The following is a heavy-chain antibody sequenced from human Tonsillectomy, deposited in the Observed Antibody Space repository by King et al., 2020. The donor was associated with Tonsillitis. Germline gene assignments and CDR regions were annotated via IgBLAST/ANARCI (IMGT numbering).Heavy chain of an antibody. CDR1: GGSISSYY. CDR3: ARDRVAAAGTKYYYYGMDV. CDR2: IYTSGST. J-gene: IGHJ6*02. V-gene: IGHV4-4*07. Sequence: VQLQESGPGLVKPSETLSLTCTVSGGSISSYYWSWIRQPAGKGLEWIGRIYTSGSTNYNPSLKSRVTMSVDTSKNQFSLKLSSVTAADTAVYYCARDRVAAAGTKYYYYGMDVWGHGTTVTVSS. D-gene: IGHD6-13*01.